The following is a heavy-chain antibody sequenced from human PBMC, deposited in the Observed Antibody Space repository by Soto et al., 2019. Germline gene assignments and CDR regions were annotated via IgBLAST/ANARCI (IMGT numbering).Heavy chain of an antibody. V-gene: IGHV5-51*01. D-gene: IGHD6-13*01. J-gene: IGHJ3*02. CDR3: ARHVRVKAVRDAFDI. CDR1: GYSFTSYW. Sequence: PGESLKISCKGFGYSFTSYWIGWVRQMPGKGLEWMGIIYPGDSDTRYSPSFQGQVTISADKSISTAYLQWSSLKASDTAMYYCARHVRVKAVRDAFDIWGQGTMVTVSS. CDR2: IYPGDSDT.